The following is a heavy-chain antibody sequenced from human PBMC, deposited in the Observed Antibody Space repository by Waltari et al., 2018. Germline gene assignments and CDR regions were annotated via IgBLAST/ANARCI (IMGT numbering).Heavy chain of an antibody. D-gene: IGHD4-17*01. Sequence: VQLVESGGGWVQPGGSLRIACAAAGFTFNNFAMTWVRQAPGKGLGLFSTISGSGSSTYYADSVKRRLTISRDNPKNTLHLQMNTLRAEDTAVYYCAKEMTTVTSGTDYWGQGTLVTVSS. CDR2: ISGSGSST. V-gene: IGHV3-23*04. J-gene: IGHJ4*02. CDR3: AKEMTTVTSGTDY. CDR1: GFTFNNFA.